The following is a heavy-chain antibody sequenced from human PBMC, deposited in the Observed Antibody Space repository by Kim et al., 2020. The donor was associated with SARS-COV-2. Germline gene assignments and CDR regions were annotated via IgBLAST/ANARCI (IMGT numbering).Heavy chain of an antibody. Sequence: ASVKVSCKASGYTFTSYYMHWVRQAPGQGLEWMGIINPSGGSTSYAQKFQGRVTMTRDTSTSTVYMELSSLRSEDTAVYYCARDSDPATVTTYDAFYIWGQGKIVTVSS. CDR2: INPSGGST. J-gene: IGHJ3*02. CDR3: ARDSDPATVTTYDAFYI. CDR1: GYTFTSYY. V-gene: IGHV1-46*01. D-gene: IGHD4-17*01.